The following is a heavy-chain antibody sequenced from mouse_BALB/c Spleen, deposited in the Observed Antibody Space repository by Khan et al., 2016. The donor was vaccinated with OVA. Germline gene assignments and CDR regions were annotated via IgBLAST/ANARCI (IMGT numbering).Heavy chain of an antibody. Sequence: VQLKESGPGLVKPSQSLSLTCTVTGYSITSDYAWNWIRQFPGNKLEWMGFISYSGNTNYNPSFKSRISITRDPSKNQFFLQLNSVTTEDTATYYCARVYGGDVDYWGQGTTLTVSS. CDR3: ARVYGGDVDY. CDR1: GYSITSDYA. CDR2: ISYSGNT. J-gene: IGHJ2*01. V-gene: IGHV3-2*02. D-gene: IGHD1-1*01.